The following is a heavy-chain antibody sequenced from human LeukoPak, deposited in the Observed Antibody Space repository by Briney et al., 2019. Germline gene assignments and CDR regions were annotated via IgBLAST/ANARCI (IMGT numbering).Heavy chain of an antibody. CDR2: TYHSDYT. Sequence: SGTLSLTCAVSGGSISSSHWWSWVRQSPGKGLEWIGNTYHSDYTNYNPSLKSRATISVDKSKNQLSLKVISVTAADTAMYYCARDSQSTADAFDIWGQGTMVTVSS. J-gene: IGHJ3*02. CDR1: GGSISSSHW. CDR3: ARDSQSTADAFDI. V-gene: IGHV4-4*02. D-gene: IGHD5/OR15-5a*01.